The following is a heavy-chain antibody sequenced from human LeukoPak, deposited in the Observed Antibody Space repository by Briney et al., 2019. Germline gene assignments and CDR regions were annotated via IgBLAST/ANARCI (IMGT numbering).Heavy chain of an antibody. CDR1: GFTFSSYG. V-gene: IGHV3-30*03. J-gene: IGHJ4*02. CDR3: ARDRGDYGDYAKDY. D-gene: IGHD4-17*01. Sequence: GGSLRLSCAASGFTFSSYGMHWVRQAPGKGLEWVAVISYDGSNKYYADSVKGRFTISRDNSKNTLYLQMNSLRAEDTAVYYCARDRGDYGDYAKDYWGQGTLVTVSS. CDR2: ISYDGSNK.